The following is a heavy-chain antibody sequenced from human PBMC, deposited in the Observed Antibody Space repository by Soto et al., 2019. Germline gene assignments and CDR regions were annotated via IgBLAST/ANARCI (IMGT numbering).Heavy chain of an antibody. CDR2: INPSDGST. J-gene: IGHJ4*02. Sequence: QVLLVQSGAEVKKPGASVKVSCKASGYTFTNYYMHWVRQAPGQGLEWMGVINPSDGSTYYAQKFQGXVXXXGXXSTSTLYMDLSSLRSEDTAVYYCVRDRFGYGDSGDWGQGTLVTVSS. V-gene: IGHV1-46*01. D-gene: IGHD4-17*01. CDR3: VRDRFGYGDSGD. CDR1: GYTFTNYY.